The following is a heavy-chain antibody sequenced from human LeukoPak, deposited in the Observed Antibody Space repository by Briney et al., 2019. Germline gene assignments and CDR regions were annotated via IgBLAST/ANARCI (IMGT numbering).Heavy chain of an antibody. V-gene: IGHV3-30-3*01. CDR1: GFTFSSYA. J-gene: IGHJ4*02. CDR3: ARDRVPLAFRGPPGS. CDR2: ISYDGSNK. D-gene: IGHD1-1*01. Sequence: GGSLRLTCAASGFTFSSYAMHWVRQAPGKGLEWVAVISYDGSNKYYADSVKGRFTISRDNSKNTLYLQMNSLRAEDTAVYYCARDRVPLAFRGPPGSWGQGTLVTVSS.